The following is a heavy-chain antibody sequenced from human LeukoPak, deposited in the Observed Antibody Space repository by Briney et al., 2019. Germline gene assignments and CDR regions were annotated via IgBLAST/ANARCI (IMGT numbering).Heavy chain of an antibody. V-gene: IGHV4-39*01. J-gene: IGHJ4*02. Sequence: SETLSLTCTVSGGSISSSSYYWGWIRQPPGKGLEWIGSIYYSGSTYYNPSLKSRVTISVDTSKNQFSLKLSSVTAAGTAVYYCARRLWFGASGYFDYWGQGTLVTVSS. CDR3: ARRLWFGASGYFDY. D-gene: IGHD3-10*01. CDR1: GGSISSSSYY. CDR2: IYYSGST.